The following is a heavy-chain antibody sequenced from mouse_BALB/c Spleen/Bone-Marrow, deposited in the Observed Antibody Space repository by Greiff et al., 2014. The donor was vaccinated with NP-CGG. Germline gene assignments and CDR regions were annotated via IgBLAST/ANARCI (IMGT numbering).Heavy chain of an antibody. CDR1: GFTFSDYG. Sequence: EVQGVESGEALVQPGGSRKLSCAASGFTFSDYGMAWVRQAPGKGPEWVAFISNLAYSIYYTDTVTGRFTISRENAKNTLYLEMSSLRSEDTAMYYCARETTRGAMDYWGQGTSVTVSS. J-gene: IGHJ4*01. D-gene: IGHD2-1*01. CDR2: ISNLAYSI. V-gene: IGHV5-15*02. CDR3: ARETTRGAMDY.